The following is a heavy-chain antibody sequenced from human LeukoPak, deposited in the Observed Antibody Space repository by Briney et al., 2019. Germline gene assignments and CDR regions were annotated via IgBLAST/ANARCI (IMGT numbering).Heavy chain of an antibody. V-gene: IGHV3-9*01. Sequence: GGSLRLSCAASGFTVSNKYMNWVRQAPGKGLERVSGISWNSGSIGYADSVKGRFTISRDNAKNSLYLQMNSLRAEDTALYYCAKDIAVTTGPDYIPSFDYWGQGTLVTVSS. CDR3: AKDIAVTTGPDYIPSFDY. CDR2: ISWNSGSI. CDR1: GFTVSNKY. D-gene: IGHD4-17*01. J-gene: IGHJ4*02.